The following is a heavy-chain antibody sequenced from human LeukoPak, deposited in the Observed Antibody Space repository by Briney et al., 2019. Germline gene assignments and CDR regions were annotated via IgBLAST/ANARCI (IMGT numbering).Heavy chain of an antibody. Sequence: SETLSLTCTVSGGSMSSYYWSWIRQPPGKGLEWIGYMYYSGSTNYNPSLKSRVTISVDTSKNQFSLKLGSVTAADTAVYYCASGGSGSHPLDYWGQGTLVTVSS. CDR1: GGSMSSYY. D-gene: IGHD3-10*01. CDR2: MYYSGST. V-gene: IGHV4-59*01. CDR3: ASGGSGSHPLDY. J-gene: IGHJ4*02.